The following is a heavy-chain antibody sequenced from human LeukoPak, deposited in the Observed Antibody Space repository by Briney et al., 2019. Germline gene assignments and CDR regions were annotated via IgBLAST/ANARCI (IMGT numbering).Heavy chain of an antibody. J-gene: IGHJ6*02. CDR3: ARQGGYDSSGYYSRGCHYYGMDV. V-gene: IGHV4-59*08. D-gene: IGHD3-22*01. CDR2: IYYSGST. CDR1: GGSISSYY. Sequence: PSETLSLTCTVSGGSISSYYWSWIRQPPGKGLEWIGYIYYSGSTDYKPSLKSRVTISVDTSKNQFPLKLSSVTAADTAVYYCARQGGYDSSGYYSRGCHYYGMDVWGQGTTVTVSS.